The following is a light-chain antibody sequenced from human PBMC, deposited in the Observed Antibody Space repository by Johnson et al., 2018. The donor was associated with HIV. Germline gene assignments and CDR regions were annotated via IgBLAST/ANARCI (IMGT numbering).Light chain of an antibody. CDR1: SSNTGRNY. V-gene: IGLV1-51*02. J-gene: IGLJ1*01. CDR2: ENN. CDR3: GTWHSALSGGGV. Sequence: QAVLTQPPSVSAAPGQKVTISCSGSSSNTGRNYVSWYQQLPGTAPKVLIYENNKRPSGIPDRFSRSKSGTSATLGLTRLSTGDEADYYCGTWHSALSGGGVCGTGTRVTVL.